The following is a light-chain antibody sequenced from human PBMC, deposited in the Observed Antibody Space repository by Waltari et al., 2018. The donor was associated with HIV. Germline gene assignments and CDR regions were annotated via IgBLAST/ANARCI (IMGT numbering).Light chain of an antibody. J-gene: IGLJ3*02. Sequence: QSVLTQPPSASGTPGQRVTISCSGGSSNIGRDTVNWYQHLPGTAPKLLIYNNTRRPSGVPDRFSGSKSGTSASLASSGLQSEDEADYYCASWDGSLNGWVFGGGTKLTVL. CDR2: NNT. CDR3: ASWDGSLNGWV. V-gene: IGLV1-44*01. CDR1: SSNIGRDT.